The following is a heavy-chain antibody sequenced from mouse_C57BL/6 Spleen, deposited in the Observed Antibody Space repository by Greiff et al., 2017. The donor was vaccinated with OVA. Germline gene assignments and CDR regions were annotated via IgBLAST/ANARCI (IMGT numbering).Heavy chain of an antibody. D-gene: IGHD6-1*01. J-gene: IGHJ3*01. V-gene: IGHV1-50*01. CDR3: ARASLGLFAY. CDR2: IDPSDSYT. CDR1: GYTFTSYW. Sequence: VKLQQPGAELVKPGASVKLSCKASGYTFTSYWMQWVKQRPGQGLEWIGEIDPSDSYTNYNQKFKGKATLTVDTSSSTAYMQLSSLTSEDSAVYYCARASLGLFAYWGQGTLVTVSA.